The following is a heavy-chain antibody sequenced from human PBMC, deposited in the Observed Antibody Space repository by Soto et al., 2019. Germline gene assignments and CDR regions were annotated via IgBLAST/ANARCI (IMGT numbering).Heavy chain of an antibody. J-gene: IGHJ5*02. CDR2: ISGSGGST. D-gene: IGHD6-13*01. V-gene: IGHV3-23*01. CDR3: AKDREQQLIIPLGLFDP. CDR1: GFTFSSYA. Sequence: EVQLLESGGGLVQPGGSLRLSCAASGFTFSSYAMSWVRQAPGKGLEWVSAISGSGGSTYYADSVKGRFTISRDNSKNTLYLQMNSRRAEDTAVYYCAKDREQQLIIPLGLFDPWGQGTLVTVSS.